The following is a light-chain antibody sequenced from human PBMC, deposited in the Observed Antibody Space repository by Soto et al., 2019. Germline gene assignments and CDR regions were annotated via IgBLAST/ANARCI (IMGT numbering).Light chain of an antibody. Sequence: EIVLTQSPGTLSLYTGERATLSCRSSQSVHAFLAWYQQKPGQAPRLLLYGASTRATGVPARFSGSGAGTDFILTISSLEPEDFAVYYCHQRSNWPPDTFGQGTRLEIK. CDR2: GAS. CDR1: QSVHAF. CDR3: HQRSNWPPDT. V-gene: IGKV3-11*01. J-gene: IGKJ5*01.